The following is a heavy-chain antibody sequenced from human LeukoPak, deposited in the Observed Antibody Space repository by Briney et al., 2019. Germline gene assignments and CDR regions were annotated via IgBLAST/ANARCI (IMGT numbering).Heavy chain of an antibody. V-gene: IGHV1-8*01. D-gene: IGHD4-17*01. CDR1: GYTFTSYD. CDR3: AREVMDYGDCAYYFDY. CDR2: MNPNSGNT. J-gene: IGHJ4*02. Sequence: ASVKVSCKASGYTFTSYDINWVRQATGQGLEWMGWMNPNSGNTGYAQKFQGRVTMTRNTSISTAYMELSSLRSEDTAVYYCAREVMDYGDCAYYFDYWGQGTLVTVSS.